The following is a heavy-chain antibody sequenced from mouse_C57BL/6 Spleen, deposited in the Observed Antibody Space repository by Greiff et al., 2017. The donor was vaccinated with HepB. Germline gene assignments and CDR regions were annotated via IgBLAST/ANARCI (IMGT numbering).Heavy chain of an antibody. CDR1: GFTFSDYG. J-gene: IGHJ3*01. D-gene: IGHD2-5*01. Sequence: EVMLVESGGGLVKPGGSLKLSCAASGFTFSDYGMHWVRQAPEKGLEWVAYISSGSSTIYYADTVKGRFTISRDNAKNTLFLQMTSLRSEDTAMYYCARRYSNLSFAYWGQRTLVTVAA. CDR2: ISSGSSTI. V-gene: IGHV5-17*01. CDR3: ARRYSNLSFAY.